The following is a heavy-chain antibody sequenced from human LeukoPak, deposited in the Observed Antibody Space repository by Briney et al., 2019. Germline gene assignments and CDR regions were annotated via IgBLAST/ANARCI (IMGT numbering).Heavy chain of an antibody. CDR2: IYYSGST. CDR1: GGPISSGDYY. Sequence: SQTLSLTCTVSGGPISSGDYYWSWIRQPPGKGLEWIGYIYYSGSTYYNPSLKSRVTIPVDTSKNQFSLKLSSVTGADTAVYYCARDGYEQLDYWGQGTLVTVSS. V-gene: IGHV4-30-4*01. J-gene: IGHJ4*02. D-gene: IGHD6-6*01. CDR3: ARDGYEQLDY.